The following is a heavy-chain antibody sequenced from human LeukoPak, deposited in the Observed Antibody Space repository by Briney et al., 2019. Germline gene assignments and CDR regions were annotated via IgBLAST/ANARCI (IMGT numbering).Heavy chain of an antibody. J-gene: IGHJ4*02. D-gene: IGHD1-26*01. CDR2: IYYSGST. CDR1: GGSISTSSYY. Sequence: KPSETLSLTCTVSGGSISTSSYYWGWIRQPPGKGLECIGNIYYSGSTYYNPSLKSRVTISVDTSKNQFSLKLSSVTAADTAVYYCARTSYGAFDYWGQGTLVTVSS. V-gene: IGHV4-39*07. CDR3: ARTSYGAFDY.